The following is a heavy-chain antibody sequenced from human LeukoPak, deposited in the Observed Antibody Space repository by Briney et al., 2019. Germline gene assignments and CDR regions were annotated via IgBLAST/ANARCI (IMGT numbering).Heavy chain of an antibody. Sequence: GASVKVSCKASGYTFTGYYMRWVRQAPGQGLEWMGWINPNSGGTNYAQKLQGRVTMTRDTSISTAYMELSRLRSDDTAVYYCARSGSYYHYYYYMDVWGKGTTVTVSS. CDR3: ARSGSYYHYYYYMDV. J-gene: IGHJ6*03. V-gene: IGHV1-2*02. D-gene: IGHD1-26*01. CDR1: GYTFTGYY. CDR2: INPNSGGT.